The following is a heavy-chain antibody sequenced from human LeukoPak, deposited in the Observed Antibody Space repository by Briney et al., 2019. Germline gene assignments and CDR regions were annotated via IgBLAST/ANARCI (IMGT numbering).Heavy chain of an antibody. CDR1: GFTVSSNY. Sequence: PGGSLRLSCAASGFTVSSNYMSWVRQAPGKGLEWVSVIYSGGSTYYADSVKGRFTISRDNSKNTLYLQMNSLRAEDTAVYYCAKEGRITIFGVVIDVDYFDYWGQGTLVTVSS. CDR3: AKEGRITIFGVVIDVDYFDY. CDR2: IYSGGST. V-gene: IGHV3-53*01. J-gene: IGHJ4*02. D-gene: IGHD3-3*01.